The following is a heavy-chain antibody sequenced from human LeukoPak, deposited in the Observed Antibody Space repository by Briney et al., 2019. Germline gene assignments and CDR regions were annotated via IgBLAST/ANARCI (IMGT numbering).Heavy chain of an antibody. J-gene: IGHJ6*02. V-gene: IGHV4-39*07. CDR3: AREPSDGYNLLGEFLYYYYGMDV. CDR2: IYYSGST. CDR1: GGSISSSSYY. D-gene: IGHD5-24*01. Sequence: PSETLSLTCTVSGGSISSSSYYWGWIRQPPGKGLEWIGSIYYSGSTYYNPSLKSRVTISVDTSKNQFSLKLSSVTAADTAVYYCAREPSDGYNLLGEFLYYYYGMDVWGQGTTVTVSS.